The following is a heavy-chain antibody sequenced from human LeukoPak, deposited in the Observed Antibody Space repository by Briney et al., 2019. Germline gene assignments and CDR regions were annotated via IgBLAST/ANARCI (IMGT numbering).Heavy chain of an antibody. V-gene: IGHV4-39*01. CDR2: IYYSGST. Sequence: PSETLSLTCTVSGGSISSSSYYWGWIRQPPGKGLEWIGSIYYSGSTYYNPSLRSRVTVSVDTSKNQFSLKVSSVTAADTAMYSCARRQRFLEDYYYLDVWGKGTTVTVSS. J-gene: IGHJ6*03. CDR3: ARRQRFLEDYYYLDV. CDR1: GGSISSSSYY. D-gene: IGHD3-3*01.